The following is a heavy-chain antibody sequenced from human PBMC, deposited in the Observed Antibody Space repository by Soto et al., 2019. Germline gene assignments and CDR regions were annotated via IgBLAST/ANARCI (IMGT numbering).Heavy chain of an antibody. J-gene: IGHJ4*02. D-gene: IGHD4-17*01. CDR3: ARSRIYGTFDY. Sequence: GGSLILSCAASGFTFSSYIMNWVRQAPGKGLEWVSYISSSSSTIYYADSVKGRFTISRDNAKNSLYLQMNSLRAEDTAVYYCARSRIYGTFDYWGQGTLVTVSS. V-gene: IGHV3-48*01. CDR1: GFTFSSYI. CDR2: ISSSSSTI.